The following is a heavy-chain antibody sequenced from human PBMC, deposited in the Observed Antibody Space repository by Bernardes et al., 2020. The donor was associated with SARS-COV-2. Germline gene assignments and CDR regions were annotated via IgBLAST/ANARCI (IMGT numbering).Heavy chain of an antibody. CDR3: ARDPNYDFWSGYYMPYYYYGMDV. D-gene: IGHD3-3*01. Sequence: GSLRLSCAASGFTFSSYWMSWVRQAPGKGLEWVANIKQDGSEKYYVDSVKGRFTISRDNAKNSLYLQMNSLRAEDTAVYYCARDPNYDFWSGYYMPYYYYGMDVWGQGTTVTVSS. CDR1: GFTFSSYW. J-gene: IGHJ6*02. V-gene: IGHV3-7*04. CDR2: IKQDGSEK.